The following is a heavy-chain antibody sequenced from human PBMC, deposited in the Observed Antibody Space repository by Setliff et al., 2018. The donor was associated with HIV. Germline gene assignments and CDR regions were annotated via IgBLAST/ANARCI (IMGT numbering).Heavy chain of an antibody. CDR2: INHSGST. D-gene: IGHD2-15*01. CDR3: AGARRAGSGPKYFQH. Sequence: SETLSLTCAVYGGSFNGYYWSWIRQPPGKGLEWIGEINHSGSTNYNPSLKSRVTMSVDKSKNQFSLRLSSVTAADTAVYYCAGARRAGSGPKYFQHWGQGTLVTV. CDR1: GGSFNGYY. V-gene: IGHV4-34*01. J-gene: IGHJ1*01.